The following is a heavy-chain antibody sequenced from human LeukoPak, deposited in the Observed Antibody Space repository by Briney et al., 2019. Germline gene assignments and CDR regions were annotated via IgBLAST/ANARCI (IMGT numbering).Heavy chain of an antibody. V-gene: IGHV1-8*02. CDR2: MNPNSGNT. Sequence: ASVKVSGKASGGTFSSYALSWVRQAPGQGLQWMGWMNPNSGNTGYAQKFQGRVTMTRNTSISTAYMELSSLRSEDTAVYYCARASCSSTSCYVNWFDPWGQGTLVTVSS. CDR3: ARASCSSTSCYVNWFDP. CDR1: GGTFSSYA. D-gene: IGHD2-2*01. J-gene: IGHJ5*02.